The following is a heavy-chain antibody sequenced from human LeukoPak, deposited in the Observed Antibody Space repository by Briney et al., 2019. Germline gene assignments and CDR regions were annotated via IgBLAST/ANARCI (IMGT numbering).Heavy chain of an antibody. CDR2: IIPIFGTA. Sequence: SVKVSCKASAGTFSSYAISWLRQPPGQELEWMGRIIPIFGTANYAQKFQGRVTISTDESTSTAYMELSSLRSDDTAVYYCARDLNLAVAGTGKVFDYWGQGTLVTVSS. J-gene: IGHJ4*02. V-gene: IGHV1-69*05. D-gene: IGHD6-19*01. CDR1: AGTFSSYA. CDR3: ARDLNLAVAGTGKVFDY.